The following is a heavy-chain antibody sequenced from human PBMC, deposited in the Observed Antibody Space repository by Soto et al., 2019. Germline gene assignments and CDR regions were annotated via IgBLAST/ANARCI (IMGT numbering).Heavy chain of an antibody. CDR1: GGSISSYY. Sequence: PSETLSLTCTVSGGSISSYYWSWIRQPPGKGLEWIGYIYYSGSTNYNPSLKSRVTTSVDTSKNQFSLKLSSVTAADTAVYYCARALYGHYDNWFDPWGQGTLVTVSS. D-gene: IGHD4-17*01. CDR3: ARALYGHYDNWFDP. J-gene: IGHJ5*02. CDR2: IYYSGST. V-gene: IGHV4-59*01.